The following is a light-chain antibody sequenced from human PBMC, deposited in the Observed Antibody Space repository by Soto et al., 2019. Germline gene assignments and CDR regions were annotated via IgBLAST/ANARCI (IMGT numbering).Light chain of an antibody. CDR2: WAS. CDR3: QQYYSTPYT. CDR1: QSVLYISNNKNY. V-gene: IGKV4-1*01. Sequence: DIVMTQSPDSLAVSLGERATINCKSSQSVLYISNNKNYLAWYQQKPGQPPKLLIYWASTRESGVPDRFSGSGSGTDFILTISSLQAEDVAVYYCQQYYSTPYTFGQGTKLEIK. J-gene: IGKJ2*01.